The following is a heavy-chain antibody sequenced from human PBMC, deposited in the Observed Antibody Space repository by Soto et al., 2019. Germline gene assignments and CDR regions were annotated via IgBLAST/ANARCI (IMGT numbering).Heavy chain of an antibody. V-gene: IGHV1-46*01. CDR1: GYTFTSYY. CDR3: GRDRGVIGWDLYYCYGIDV. J-gene: IGHJ6*02. Sequence: QVQLVQSGAEVKKPGASVKVSCKASGYTFTSYYMHWVRQAPGQGLEWMGIINPSGGSTSYAQKFQGRVTMTRDTSTSTVYMELSRLRSEDTAVYYCGRDRGVIGWDLYYCYGIDVWGQGTTVTVSS. D-gene: IGHD3-10*01. CDR2: INPSGGST.